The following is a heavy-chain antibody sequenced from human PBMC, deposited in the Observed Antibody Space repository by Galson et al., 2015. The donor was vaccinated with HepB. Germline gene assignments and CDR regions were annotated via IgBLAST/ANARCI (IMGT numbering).Heavy chain of an antibody. J-gene: IGHJ4*02. CDR3: ARDRADILTGYYRVHDY. Sequence: SVKVSCKASGSTFTGYYMHWVRQAPGQGLEWMGRINPNSGGTNYAQKFQGRVTMTRDTSISTAYMELSRLRSDDTAVYYCARDRADILTGYYRVHDYWGQGTLVTVSS. CDR2: INPNSGGT. CDR1: GSTFTGYY. V-gene: IGHV1-2*06. D-gene: IGHD3-9*01.